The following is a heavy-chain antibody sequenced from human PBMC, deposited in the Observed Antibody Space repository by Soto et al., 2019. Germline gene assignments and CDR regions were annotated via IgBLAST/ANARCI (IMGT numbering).Heavy chain of an antibody. CDR3: TGPTGGYLDH. J-gene: IGHJ4*02. V-gene: IGHV3-73*01. CDR2: IRSKTKSYAT. Sequence: PGGSLRLSCAASGFLFSASAIHWVRQAPGKGLEWVGRIRSKTKSYATAYAAPLKGRVTISRDDSKKTAYLQIDSLKTEDTGVYFCTGPTGGYLDHWGQGTLVTVSS. D-gene: IGHD1-1*01. CDR1: GFLFSASA.